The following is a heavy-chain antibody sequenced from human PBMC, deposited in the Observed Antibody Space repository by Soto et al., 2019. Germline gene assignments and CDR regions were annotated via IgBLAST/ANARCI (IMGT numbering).Heavy chain of an antibody. CDR2: ISAYNGNT. D-gene: IGHD6-13*01. V-gene: IGHV1-18*01. CDR3: ARGNLYLGSYGAAAGTDY. J-gene: IGHJ4*02. Sequence: ASVKVSCKASGYTFTSYGISWVRQAPGQGLEWMGWISAYNGNTNYAQKLQGRVTMTTDTSTSTAYMERRSLRSDDTAVYYCARGNLYLGSYGAAAGTDYWGQGTLVTVSS. CDR1: GYTFTSYG.